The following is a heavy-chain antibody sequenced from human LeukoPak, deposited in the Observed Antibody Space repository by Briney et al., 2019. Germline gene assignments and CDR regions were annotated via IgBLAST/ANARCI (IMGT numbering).Heavy chain of an antibody. Sequence: NTSETLSLTCTVSGGSISSGDYYWSWIRQPPGKGLEWIGYIYYSGSTYYNPSLKSRVTISVDTSKNQISLKLSSVTAADTAVYYCARRTASSGSWVFDYWGQGTLVTVSS. V-gene: IGHV4-30-4*08. D-gene: IGHD6-19*01. CDR1: GGSISSGDYY. CDR2: IYYSGST. J-gene: IGHJ4*02. CDR3: ARRTASSGSWVFDY.